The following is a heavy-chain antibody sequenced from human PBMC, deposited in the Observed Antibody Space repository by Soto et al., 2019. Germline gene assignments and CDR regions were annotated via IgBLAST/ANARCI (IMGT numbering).Heavy chain of an antibody. V-gene: IGHV4-59*01. D-gene: IGHD2-2*01. Sequence: SETLSLTCTVSGGSISSYYWSWIRQPPGKGLEWIGYIYYSGSTNYNPSLKSRVTISVDTSKNQFSLKLSSVTAADTAVYYCARAGCSSTSCYEWWFDPWAQRTLVTVSS. CDR3: ARAGCSSTSCYEWWFDP. CDR1: GGSISSYY. J-gene: IGHJ5*02. CDR2: IYYSGST.